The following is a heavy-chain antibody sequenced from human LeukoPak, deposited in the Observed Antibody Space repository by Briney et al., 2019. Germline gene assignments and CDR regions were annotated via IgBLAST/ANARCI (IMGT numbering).Heavy chain of an antibody. V-gene: IGHV3-48*04. CDR1: GFTFSDYS. J-gene: IGHJ4*02. CDR2: ISSSSSTI. CDR3: ASIRSTVTTGSFDY. D-gene: IGHD4-17*01. Sequence: GGSLRLSCAASGFTFSDYSMNWVRQAPGKGLGWVSYISSSSSTIYYADSVKGRFTISRDNAKNSLYLQMNSLRAEDTAVYYCASIRSTVTTGSFDYWGQGTLVTVSS.